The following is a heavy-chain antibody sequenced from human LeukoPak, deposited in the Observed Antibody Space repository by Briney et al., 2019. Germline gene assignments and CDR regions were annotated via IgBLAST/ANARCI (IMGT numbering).Heavy chain of an antibody. CDR1: GGTFSSYA. D-gene: IGHD5-18*01. Sequence: GASVKVSCKASGGTFSSYAISWVRQAPGQGLEWMGGIIPIFGTANYAQKFQVRVTITTDESTSTAYMELSSLRSEDTAVYYCARRDNTAMAPFDYWGQGTLVTVSS. CDR3: ARRDNTAMAPFDY. CDR2: IIPIFGTA. J-gene: IGHJ4*02. V-gene: IGHV1-69*05.